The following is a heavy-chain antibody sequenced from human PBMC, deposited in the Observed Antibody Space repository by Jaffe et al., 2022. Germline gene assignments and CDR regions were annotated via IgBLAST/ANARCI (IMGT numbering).Heavy chain of an antibody. CDR1: GGSISSSSYF. CDR3: ARHMGSSTSFD. V-gene: IGHV4-39*01. D-gene: IGHD2-2*01. Sequence: QLQLQESGPGLVKPSETLSLTCTVSGGSISSSSYFWGWIRQPPGKGLEWIGSIYYSGSTYYNPSLKSRVTISADTSKNQFSLKLSSVTAADTAVYYCARHMGSSTSFDWGQGTLVTVSS. CDR2: IYYSGST. J-gene: IGHJ4*02.